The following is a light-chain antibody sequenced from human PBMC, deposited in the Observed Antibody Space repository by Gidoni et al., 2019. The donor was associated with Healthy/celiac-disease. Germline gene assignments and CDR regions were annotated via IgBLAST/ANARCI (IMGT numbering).Light chain of an antibody. CDR2: WAS. Sequence: DIVMTHSPDSLAVSLGESATINCKSSQSVLYSSNNKNYLAWYQQKPGQPPKRLIYWASTRESGVPDRFSGSGSGTDFTLTISSLQAEDVAVYYCQQYYSTPRTFGQGTKVEIK. J-gene: IGKJ1*01. CDR3: QQYYSTPRT. V-gene: IGKV4-1*01. CDR1: QSVLYSSNNKNY.